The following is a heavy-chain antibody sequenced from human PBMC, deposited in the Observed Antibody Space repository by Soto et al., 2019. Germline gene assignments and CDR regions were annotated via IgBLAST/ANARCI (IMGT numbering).Heavy chain of an antibody. J-gene: IGHJ2*01. CDR2: IYASGST. D-gene: IGHD4-17*01. Sequence: QVQLQESGPGLVKPSETLSLTCTVSGGSISGGVYYWSWIRQPPGKGLEWIGYIYASGSTYYNPSLKSRVTISVDTSNNQSSLRLTCVTAADSAVYYCAREVIPLTTDWYFDLWGRGTLVTVSP. V-gene: IGHV4-30-4*01. CDR1: GGSISGGVYY. CDR3: AREVIPLTTDWYFDL.